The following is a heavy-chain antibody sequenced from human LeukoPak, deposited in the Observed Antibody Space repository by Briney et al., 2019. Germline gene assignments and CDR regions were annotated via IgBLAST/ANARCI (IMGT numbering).Heavy chain of an antibody. CDR2: ISSSSSTI. D-gene: IGHD6-6*01. Sequence: GGSLRLSCAASGFTFSDHYMDWVRQTPGKGLEWVSYISSSSSTIYYADSVKGRFTISRDNAKNSLYLQMNSLRDEDTAVYYCARETPEYDWGQGTLVTVSS. CDR3: ARETPEYD. V-gene: IGHV3-48*02. CDR1: GFTFSDHY. J-gene: IGHJ4*02.